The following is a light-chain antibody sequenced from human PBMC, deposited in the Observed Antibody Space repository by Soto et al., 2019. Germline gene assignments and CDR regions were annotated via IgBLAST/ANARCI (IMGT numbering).Light chain of an antibody. V-gene: IGKV1-12*01. CDR3: QQANSFPPWT. J-gene: IGKJ1*01. Sequence: DIQMTQSPSSVSASVGDRVTITCRASQGIGSWLAWYQQKPGKAPKLLIYGASSLHSGVPSRFSGSGSGTDFTLTISSLQPEDFATYYCQQANSFPPWTFGLGTKVEIK. CDR2: GAS. CDR1: QGIGSW.